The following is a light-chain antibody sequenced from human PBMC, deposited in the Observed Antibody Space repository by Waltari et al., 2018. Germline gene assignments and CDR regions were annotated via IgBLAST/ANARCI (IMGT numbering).Light chain of an antibody. CDR1: QRISSY. V-gene: IGKV1-39*01. Sequence: DLQMTQSPSFLSASVGGRVTITCRASQRISSYLNWYQMNTAKAPELLIYGASTVQSGVPSRFSGSGFGTEFTRTIRRLQPEDFATYYCRQTYRLITVGPGTKVDLK. J-gene: IGKJ3*01. CDR3: RQTYRLIT. CDR2: GAS.